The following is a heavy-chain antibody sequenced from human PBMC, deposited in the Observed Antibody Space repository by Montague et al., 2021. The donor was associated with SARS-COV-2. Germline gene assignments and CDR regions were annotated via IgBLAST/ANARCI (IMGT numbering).Heavy chain of an antibody. CDR3: ARGRQHFNMIVVVMTGGEYYLDY. Sequence: SETLSLTCAVYGGSFSASYWSWIRQPPGKGLEWIGEINHRGTSNYNPSLKSRVSISVDTSKNQFSLYLGSVTAADTAVYYCARGRQHFNMIVVVMTGGEYYLDYWGQGTLVTVSS. D-gene: IGHD3-22*01. V-gene: IGHV4-34*01. CDR1: GGSFSASY. CDR2: INHRGTS. J-gene: IGHJ4*02.